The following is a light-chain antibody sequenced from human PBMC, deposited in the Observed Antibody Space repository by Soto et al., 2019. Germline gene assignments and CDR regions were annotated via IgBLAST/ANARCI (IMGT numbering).Light chain of an antibody. V-gene: IGKV1-27*01. CDR2: AAS. J-gene: IGKJ1*01. CDR3: QKYNSAPWT. CDR1: QGISNY. Sequence: DIQMTQSPSSLSASVGDRVTITCRASQGISNYLAWYQQKPGKVPKLLIYAASTLQSGVPSRFSGSGSGTDFTITISSLQPEDVATYYCQKYNSAPWTFCQGNKVEIK.